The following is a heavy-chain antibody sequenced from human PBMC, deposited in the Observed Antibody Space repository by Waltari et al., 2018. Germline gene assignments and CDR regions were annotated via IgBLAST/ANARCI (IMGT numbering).Heavy chain of an antibody. CDR1: GFTFSSYA. CDR3: ARSGSYYSSPVDY. Sequence: QVQLVESGGGVVQPGRSLRLSCAASGFTFSSYAMHWVRQAPGKGLEWVAVISYDGSNKYYADSVKGRFTISRDNSKNTLYLQMNSLRAEDTAVYYCARSGSYYSSPVDYWGQGTLVTVSS. CDR2: ISYDGSNK. V-gene: IGHV3-30*01. D-gene: IGHD1-26*01. J-gene: IGHJ4*02.